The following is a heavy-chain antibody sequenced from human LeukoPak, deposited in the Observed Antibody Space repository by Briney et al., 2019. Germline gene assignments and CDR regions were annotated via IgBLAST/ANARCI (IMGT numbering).Heavy chain of an antibody. V-gene: IGHV4-4*07. J-gene: IGHJ5*02. CDR2: IHTGGSA. CDR1: GGSITSYY. Sequence: PSETLSLTCTVSGGSITSYYWSYIRQPAGKGLEWIGRIHTGGSAAYNPSLKSRVTMSLDTSKNQFFLKLSSVTAADTAAYFCSRGGANDLWGQGTLVTVSS. D-gene: IGHD4/OR15-4a*01. CDR3: SRGGANDL.